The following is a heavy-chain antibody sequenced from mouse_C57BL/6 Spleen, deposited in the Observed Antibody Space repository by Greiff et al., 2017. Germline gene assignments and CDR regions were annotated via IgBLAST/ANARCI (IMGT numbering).Heavy chain of an antibody. J-gene: IGHJ2*01. CDR3: TRPHYYGSSYFDY. D-gene: IGHD1-1*01. CDR2: IYPGNSDT. Sequence: VQLKESGTVLARPGASVKMSCKTSGYTFTSYWMHWVKQRPGQGLEWIGAIYPGNSDTSYNQKFKGKDKLTAVTSASTAYMELSSLTNEDSAVYYCTRPHYYGSSYFDYWGQGTTLTVSS. CDR1: GYTFTSYW. V-gene: IGHV1-5*01.